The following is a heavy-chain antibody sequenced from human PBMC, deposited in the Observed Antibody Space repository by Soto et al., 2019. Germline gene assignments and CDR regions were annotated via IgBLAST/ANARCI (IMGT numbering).Heavy chain of an antibody. CDR3: ARTIKHLGMLDY. Sequence: SETLYLTCTVSGGSISSSSYYWGWIRQPPGKGLEWIGSIYYSGSTYYNPSLKSRVTISVDTSKNQFSLKLSSVTAADTAVYYCARTIKHLGMLDYWGQGTLVTVSS. J-gene: IGHJ4*02. V-gene: IGHV4-39*01. CDR1: GGSISSSSYY. CDR2: IYYSGST.